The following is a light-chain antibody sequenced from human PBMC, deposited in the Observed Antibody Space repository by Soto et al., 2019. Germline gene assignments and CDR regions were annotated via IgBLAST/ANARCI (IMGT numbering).Light chain of an antibody. Sequence: DIQMTQSPSTLSASVGDRVTITCRASQSIRSWLAWYQQKPGKAPKLLIYKAPSLDRGVPSRFNGSGSGTEFTLTISRLQPDDFATYYCQQYNSYWTFGQGTKVEIK. J-gene: IGKJ1*01. V-gene: IGKV1-5*03. CDR2: KAP. CDR3: QQYNSYWT. CDR1: QSIRSW.